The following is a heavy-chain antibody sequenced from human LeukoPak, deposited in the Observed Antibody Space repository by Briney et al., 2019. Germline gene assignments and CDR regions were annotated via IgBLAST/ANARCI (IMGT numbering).Heavy chain of an antibody. J-gene: IGHJ6*02. CDR2: ISGSGGST. V-gene: IGHV3-23*01. Sequence: GGSLRLSCAASGFTFSSYAMSWVRQAPGKGLEWVSAISGSGGSTYYADSVKGRFTISRDNSKNTLYLQMNSLRAEDTAVYHCAKGRLYGSGSYRPYGMDVWGQGTTVTVSS. CDR1: GFTFSSYA. D-gene: IGHD3-10*01. CDR3: AKGRLYGSGSYRPYGMDV.